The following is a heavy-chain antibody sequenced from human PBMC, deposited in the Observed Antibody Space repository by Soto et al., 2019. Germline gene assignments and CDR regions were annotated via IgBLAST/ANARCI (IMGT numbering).Heavy chain of an antibody. Sequence: QVQLVQSGAEVKKPGASVKVSCKASGYTFTSYDINWVRQATGQGLEWMGWMNPNSGNTGYAQKFQGRVTMTRNTYISTADMGLSSLRAEDTAGYYCAIEVGSRIDYWGQGTLVTVSS. CDR3: AIEVGSRIDY. D-gene: IGHD6-13*01. J-gene: IGHJ4*02. CDR1: GYTFTSYD. V-gene: IGHV1-8*01. CDR2: MNPNSGNT.